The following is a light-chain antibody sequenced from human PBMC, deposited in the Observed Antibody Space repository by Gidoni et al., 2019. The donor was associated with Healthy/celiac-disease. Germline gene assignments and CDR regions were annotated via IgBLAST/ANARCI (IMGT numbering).Light chain of an antibody. Sequence: DIQMTQSPSSLSASVGDRVTITCQASQDISNYLNWYQQKPGKAPKRLIYDASNLETGVPSRFSGSGSWTDFTFTISSLQPEDIATYYCQQYDNLPFFGGGTKVEIK. J-gene: IGKJ4*01. V-gene: IGKV1-33*01. CDR1: QDISNY. CDR3: QQYDNLPF. CDR2: DAS.